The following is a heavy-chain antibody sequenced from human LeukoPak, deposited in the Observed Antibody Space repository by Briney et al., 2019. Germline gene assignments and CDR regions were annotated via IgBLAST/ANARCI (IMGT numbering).Heavy chain of an antibody. CDR2: INPSGGST. CDR1: GYTFTNYY. CDR3: ARDVQRWFDR. J-gene: IGHJ5*02. D-gene: IGHD5-18*01. V-gene: IGHV1-46*01. Sequence: ASVTVSFKDSGYTFTNYYMHWVRQAPGKGVEWIGVINPSGGSTSYEQKFQGRVTMTRDISTSTVYMELSSLRSEDTAVYYCARDVQRWFDRWGQGTLVTVSS.